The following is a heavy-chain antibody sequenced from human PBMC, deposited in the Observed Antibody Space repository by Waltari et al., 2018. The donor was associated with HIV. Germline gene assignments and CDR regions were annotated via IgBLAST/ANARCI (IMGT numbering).Heavy chain of an antibody. Sequence: QVQLQESGPGLVKPSQTLSLTCTVSGGSISSGGYYWSWIRQHPGTCLEWIGYIYYSGSTYYNPSLKSRVTISVDTSKNQFSLKLSSVTAADTAMYYCASDCVGYCSSFSNYGMDVWGQGTTVTVSS. V-gene: IGHV4-31*03. CDR3: ASDCVGYCSSFSNYGMDV. D-gene: IGHD2-2*01. CDR2: IYYSGST. CDR1: GGSISSGGYY. J-gene: IGHJ6*02.